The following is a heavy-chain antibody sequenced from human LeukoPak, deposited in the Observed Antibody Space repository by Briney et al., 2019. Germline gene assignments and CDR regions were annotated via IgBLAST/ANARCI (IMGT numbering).Heavy chain of an antibody. CDR3: ARTENGIFAVGY. D-gene: IGHD3-9*01. Sequence: PSETLSLTCTVSGGSISSSSYYWGWIRQPPGKGLEWIGSIYYSGSTYYNPSLKSRVTISVDTSKNQFSLKLSSVTAADTAVYYCARTENGIFAVGYWGQGTLVTVSS. CDR1: GGSISSSSYY. J-gene: IGHJ4*02. V-gene: IGHV4-39*07. CDR2: IYYSGST.